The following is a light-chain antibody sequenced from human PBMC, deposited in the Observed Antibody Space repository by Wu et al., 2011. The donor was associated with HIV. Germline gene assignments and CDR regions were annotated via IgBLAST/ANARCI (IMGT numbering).Light chain of an antibody. CDR3: QQFNNWPQT. V-gene: IGKV3-15*01. CDR1: QSVSRSY. Sequence: QSVSRSYLAWYQQKPGQAPRLLIYSASTRAAGVQPDSEAVGSGTEFTLTINSLQSEDSAVYYCQQFNNWPQTFGQGTKVEIK. J-gene: IGKJ1*01. CDR2: SAS.